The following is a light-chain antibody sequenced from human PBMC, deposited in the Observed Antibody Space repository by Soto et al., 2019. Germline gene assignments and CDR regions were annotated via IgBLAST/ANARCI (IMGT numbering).Light chain of an antibody. V-gene: IGKV1-17*01. Sequence: DIQMTQSPSSLSASVGDRVTITCRASQGIRNELGWYQQKPGRAPKRLIYGVSNLQSGVPSRFSGSASGTELTITISSLQPEDSATYYCLQHNTYPWTFGQGTKVEVK. CDR3: LQHNTYPWT. CDR1: QGIRNE. J-gene: IGKJ1*01. CDR2: GVS.